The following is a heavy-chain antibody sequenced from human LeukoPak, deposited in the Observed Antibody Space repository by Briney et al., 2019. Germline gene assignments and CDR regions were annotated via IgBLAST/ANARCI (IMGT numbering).Heavy chain of an antibody. D-gene: IGHD1-1*01. CDR3: ARAEGTTLAPLFEDY. CDR2: IKQDGSEK. CDR1: GFTFSNYW. Sequence: PGGSLRLSRAASGFTFSNYWMSWVRQAPGKGLEWVANIKQDGSEKYYVDSVKGRFTISRDNAQNSLFLQMNSLRAEDTAVYYCARAEGTTLAPLFEDYWGQGTLVTVSS. V-gene: IGHV3-7*01. J-gene: IGHJ4*02.